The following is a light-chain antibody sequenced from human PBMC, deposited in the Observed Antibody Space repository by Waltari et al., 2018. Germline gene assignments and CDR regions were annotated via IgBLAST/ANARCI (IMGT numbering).Light chain of an antibody. CDR2: DVD. CDR3: SSYAGSNNLGV. CDR1: SSYVVSYNY. V-gene: IGLV2-8*01. J-gene: IGLJ3*02. Sequence: QSALTQPPSASGSPGQSVSISCTAPSSYVVSYNYVAWYQHHPGQAPKLMIYDVDKRPSVFSDRFSGSKSGNTASRTVSELQAEDEADYYCSSYAGSNNLGVFGGGTKLTVL.